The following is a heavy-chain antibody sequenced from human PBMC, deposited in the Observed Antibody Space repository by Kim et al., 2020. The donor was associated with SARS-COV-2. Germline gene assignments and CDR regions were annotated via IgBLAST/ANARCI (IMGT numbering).Heavy chain of an antibody. Sequence: GGSLRLSCAASGFTFSSYWMSWVRQAPGKGLEWVANIKQDGSEKYYVDSVKGRFTISRDNAKNSLYLQMNSLRAEDTAVYYCASGLRSGWYFYYYYGMDVWGQGTTVTVSS. CDR1: GFTFSSYW. CDR2: IKQDGSEK. V-gene: IGHV3-7*03. J-gene: IGHJ6*02. CDR3: ASGLRSGWYFYYYYGMDV. D-gene: IGHD6-19*01.